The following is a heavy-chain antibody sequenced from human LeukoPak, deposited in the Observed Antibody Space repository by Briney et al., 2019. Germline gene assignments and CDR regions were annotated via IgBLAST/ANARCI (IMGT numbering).Heavy chain of an antibody. CDR3: ARLWFGERGDAFDI. D-gene: IGHD3-10*01. CDR2: IYHSGST. CDR1: GGSISSSNW. J-gene: IGHJ3*02. V-gene: IGHV4-4*02. Sequence: SETLSLTCAVSGGSISSSNWWSWVRQPPGKGLEWIGEIYHSGSTNYNPSLKSRVTISVDKSKNQFSLKLSSVTAADTAVYYCARLWFGERGDAFDIWGQQTMVTVSS.